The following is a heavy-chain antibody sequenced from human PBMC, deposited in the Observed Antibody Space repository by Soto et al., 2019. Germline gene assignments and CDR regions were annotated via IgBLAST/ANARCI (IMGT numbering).Heavy chain of an antibody. D-gene: IGHD5-18*01. CDR3: ARGVGYSYGYPFDY. CDR2: TYYSGST. J-gene: IGHJ4*02. V-gene: IGHV4-61*01. Sequence: PSETLSLTCTVSGGSVSSGSYYWSWIRQPPGKGLEWIGYTYYSGSTNYNPSLKSRVTISVDTSKNQFSLKLSSVTAADTAVYYCARGVGYSYGYPFDYWGQGTLVTVSS. CDR1: GGSVSSGSYY.